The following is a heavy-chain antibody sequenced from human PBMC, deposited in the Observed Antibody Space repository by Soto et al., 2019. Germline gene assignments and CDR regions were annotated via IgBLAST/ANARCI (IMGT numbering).Heavy chain of an antibody. Sequence: SETLSLTCTVSGGSISSYYWSWIRQPPGKGLEWIGYIYYSGSTNYNPSLKSRVTISVDTSKNQFSLKLSSVTAADTDVYYCAITPGDCSGGSCYHGATFDYWGQGTLVTVSS. CDR2: IYYSGST. V-gene: IGHV4-59*08. D-gene: IGHD2-15*01. CDR3: AITPGDCSGGSCYHGATFDY. J-gene: IGHJ4*02. CDR1: GGSISSYY.